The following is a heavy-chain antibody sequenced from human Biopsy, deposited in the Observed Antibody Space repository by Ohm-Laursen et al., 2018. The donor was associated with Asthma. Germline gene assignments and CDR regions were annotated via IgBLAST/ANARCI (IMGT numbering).Heavy chain of an antibody. V-gene: IGHV3-30*03. CDR3: ARQSGQDYGDSSGFDI. CDR1: GFVFSQCG. CDR2: VSSDGQNK. J-gene: IGHJ3*02. Sequence: SLRLSCAASGFVFSQCGMHWVRQGPGRGLEWVALVSSDGQNKYYEDSVKARFTISRDNSRNRLYLQINRLTVEDSAVYFCARQSGQDYGDSSGFDIWGQGTKVAASS. D-gene: IGHD3-22*01.